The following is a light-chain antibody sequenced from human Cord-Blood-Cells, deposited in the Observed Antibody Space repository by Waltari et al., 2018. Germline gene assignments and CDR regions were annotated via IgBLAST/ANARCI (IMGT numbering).Light chain of an antibody. CDR1: QIVLYSSNNKNY. J-gene: IGKJ2*03. Sequence: DIVMTQSPDSLAVTLGERATINCKSSQIVLYSSNNKNYLTWYQQKTGQPPKLLIYWASTRESGVPDRFSGSGSGTDFTLTISSLQAEDVAVYYCQQYYSTPYSFGQGTKLGIK. CDR3: QQYYSTPYS. CDR2: WAS. V-gene: IGKV4-1*01.